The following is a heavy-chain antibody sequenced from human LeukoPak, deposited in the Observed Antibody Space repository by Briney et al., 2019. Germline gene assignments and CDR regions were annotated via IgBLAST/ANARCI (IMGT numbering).Heavy chain of an antibody. V-gene: IGHV3-72*01. CDR3: TRDRGAYNLYDY. J-gene: IGHJ4*02. CDR1: GFIFSDYY. CDR2: SRNKANSYTP. Sequence: GGSLRLSCAASGFIFSDYYIDWVRQAPGKGLEWVGRSRNKANSYTPEYAASVKGRFTVSRDDSKDSVFLQMSSLKTEDTAVYHCTRDRGAYNLYDYWGQGTLVTVSS. D-gene: IGHD1-1*01.